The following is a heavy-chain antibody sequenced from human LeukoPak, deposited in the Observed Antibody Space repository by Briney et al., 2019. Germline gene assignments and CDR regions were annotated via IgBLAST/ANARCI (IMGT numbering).Heavy chain of an antibody. CDR2: INWNGGST. CDR1: GFTFDDYG. J-gene: IGHJ6*04. Sequence: GGSLRLSCAASGFTFDDYGMSWVRQAPGKGLEWVCGINWNGGSTGYADSVKGPLNISRDTAKNSLYLQMNSLRAEDTALYYCARVSDYYDSSGYYSPLDVWGKGTTVTVSS. CDR3: ARVSDYYDSSGYYSPLDV. D-gene: IGHD3-22*01. V-gene: IGHV3-20*04.